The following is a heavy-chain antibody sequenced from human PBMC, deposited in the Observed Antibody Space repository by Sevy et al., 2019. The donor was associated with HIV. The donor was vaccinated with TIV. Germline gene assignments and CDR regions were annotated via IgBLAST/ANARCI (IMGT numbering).Heavy chain of an antibody. J-gene: IGHJ4*02. CDR2: LSGSGIRT. D-gene: IGHD5-12*01. CDR3: AKGIGYSGYETDY. Sequence: GGSLRLSCAASGFTFSSYAMSWVRQAPGKGLEWVSALSGSGIRTYYADSVKGRFTISRDNSKNTLYLQMNNRRAEDTAVFYCAKGIGYSGYETDYWGQGTLVTVSS. V-gene: IGHV3-23*01. CDR1: GFTFSSYA.